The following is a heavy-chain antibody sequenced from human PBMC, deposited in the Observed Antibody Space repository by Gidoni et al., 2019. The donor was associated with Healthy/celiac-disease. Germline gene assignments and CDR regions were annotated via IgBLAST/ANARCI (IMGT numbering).Heavy chain of an antibody. Sequence: QMQLVQSGPEVKKPGTSVKVSCTASGFTFTSSAVQWVRQARGQRLEWIGWIVVGSGNTNYAQKFQERVTITRDMSTSTAYMELSSLRSEDTAVYYCAADDFWSGYPLRYWGQGTLVTVSS. V-gene: IGHV1-58*01. D-gene: IGHD3-3*01. CDR3: AADDFWSGYPLRY. J-gene: IGHJ4*02. CDR1: GFTFTSSA. CDR2: IVVGSGNT.